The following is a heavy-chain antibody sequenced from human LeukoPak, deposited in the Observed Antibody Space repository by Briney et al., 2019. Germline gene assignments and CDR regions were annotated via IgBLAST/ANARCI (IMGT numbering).Heavy chain of an antibody. V-gene: IGHV1-24*01. CDR1: GYTLTELT. CDR2: FDPEDGET. D-gene: IGHD3-22*01. J-gene: IGHJ5*02. Sequence: ASVKVSCKVSGYTLTELTMHWVRQAPGKGLEWMGGFDPEDGETIYAQKFQGRVTMTEDTSTDTAYMELSSLRSEDTAVYYCATGGMIVVNWFDPWGQGTLVTVSS. CDR3: ATGGMIVVNWFDP.